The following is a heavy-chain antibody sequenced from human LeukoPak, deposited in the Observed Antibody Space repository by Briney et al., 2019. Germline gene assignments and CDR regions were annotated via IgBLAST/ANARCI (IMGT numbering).Heavy chain of an antibody. CDR1: GFTVSTNY. D-gene: IGHD1-1*01. V-gene: IGHV3-53*01. J-gene: IGHJ4*02. Sequence: GSLRLSCAASGFTVSTNYMSWVRQAPGKGLEWVSVIYSGGSTYYTDSVKGRFTISRDNSKNTLYLQMNSLRAEDTAVYYCAKVFERGVVLPTWDYWGQGTLVTVSS. CDR3: AKVFERGVVLPTWDY. CDR2: IYSGGST.